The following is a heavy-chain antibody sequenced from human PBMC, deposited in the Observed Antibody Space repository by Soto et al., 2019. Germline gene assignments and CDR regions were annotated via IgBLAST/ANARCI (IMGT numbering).Heavy chain of an antibody. Sequence: GGSLRLSCAASGFTFSSYAMSWVRQAPGKGLEWVSAISGSGGSTYYADSVKGRFTISRDNSKNTLYLQMNSLRAEDSAVYCCAKQSLGGSIDYWGQGTLVTVSS. CDR1: GFTFSSYA. V-gene: IGHV3-23*01. D-gene: IGHD3-16*01. J-gene: IGHJ4*02. CDR3: AKQSLGGSIDY. CDR2: ISGSGGST.